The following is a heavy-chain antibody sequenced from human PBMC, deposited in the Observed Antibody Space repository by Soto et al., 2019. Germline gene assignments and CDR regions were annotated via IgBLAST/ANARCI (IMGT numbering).Heavy chain of an antibody. J-gene: IGHJ4*02. CDR3: ARPLGAPAAIRAVGY. CDR1: GYTFTTYW. Sequence: PGESLKISCECSGYTFTTYWIAWVRQMPGKGLEWMGIIYPGDSNTRYSPSFQGQVTISADKSISTAYLQWSSLKASDTAMYYCARPLGAPAAIRAVGYWGPGPLVTVSS. CDR2: IYPGDSNT. V-gene: IGHV5-51*01. D-gene: IGHD2-2*02.